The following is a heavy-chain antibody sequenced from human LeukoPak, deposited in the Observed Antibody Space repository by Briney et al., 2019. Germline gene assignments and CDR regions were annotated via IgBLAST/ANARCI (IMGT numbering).Heavy chain of an antibody. J-gene: IGHJ4*02. V-gene: IGHV3-30*03. CDR1: GFTFINYL. D-gene: IGHD1-14*01. CDR2: ISYDGSNK. Sequence: ERSLRLSCAASGFTFINYLMHWVRQAPGKGLEWVAVISYDGSNKYYVDSVKGRFTISRDTSKNTLYLQMNSLRGEDTAVYYCARGWGTTYDYWGQGTLVTVSS. CDR3: ARGWGTTYDY.